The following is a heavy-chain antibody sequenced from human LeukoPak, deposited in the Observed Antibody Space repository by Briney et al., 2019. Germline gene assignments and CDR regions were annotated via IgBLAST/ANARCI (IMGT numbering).Heavy chain of an antibody. Sequence: SETLSLTCTVSGVSISSYYWSWIRQPPGKGLEWIGYIYYSGSTNYNPSLKSRVTISVDTSKNQFSLKLSSVTAADTAVYYCARDVGGYYNAFDIWGQGTMVTVSS. CDR1: GVSISSYY. J-gene: IGHJ3*02. CDR3: ARDVGGYYNAFDI. V-gene: IGHV4-59*01. CDR2: IYYSGST. D-gene: IGHD3-22*01.